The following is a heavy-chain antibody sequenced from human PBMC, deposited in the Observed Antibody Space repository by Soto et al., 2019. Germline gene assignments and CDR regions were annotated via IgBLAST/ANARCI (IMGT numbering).Heavy chain of an antibody. Sequence: GESLKLSCKCSGYSFTSYWIGWVRQIPGKGLEWMGIIYPGDSDTRYSPSFQGQVTISADKSISTAYLQWSSLKASDTAMYYCARLITIFGVVIIGFDPWGQGTLVTVPQ. CDR3: ARLITIFGVVIIGFDP. V-gene: IGHV5-51*01. CDR2: IYPGDSDT. CDR1: GYSFTSYW. J-gene: IGHJ5*02. D-gene: IGHD3-3*01.